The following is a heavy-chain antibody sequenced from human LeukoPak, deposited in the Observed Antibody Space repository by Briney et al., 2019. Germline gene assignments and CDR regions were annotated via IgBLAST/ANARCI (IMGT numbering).Heavy chain of an antibody. Sequence: PSETLSLTCTVSGGSISSSPYYWGWIRQPPGKGLEWIGSIYHSGNTYYNPSLKSRVTISVDTSKNQFSLKLSSVTAADTAVYYCARDHGYCGGDCYSRGLDAFDIWGQGTMVTVSS. CDR1: GGSISSSPYY. CDR3: ARDHGYCGGDCYSRGLDAFDI. V-gene: IGHV4-39*07. CDR2: IYHSGNT. J-gene: IGHJ3*02. D-gene: IGHD2-21*02.